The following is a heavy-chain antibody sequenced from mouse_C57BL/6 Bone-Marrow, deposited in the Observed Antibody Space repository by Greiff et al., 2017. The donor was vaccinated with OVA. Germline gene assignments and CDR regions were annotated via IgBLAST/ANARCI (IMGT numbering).Heavy chain of an antibody. CDR2: ISGGGGNT. J-gene: IGHJ3*01. Sequence: EVKLMESGGGLVKPGGSLKLSCAASGFTFSSYTMSWVRQTPEKRLEWVATISGGGGNTYYPDSVKGRFTISRDNAKNTLYLQMSSLRSEDTALYYCARLPHYYGRRTWCAYWGQGTLVTVSA. CDR3: ARLPHYYGRRTWCAY. D-gene: IGHD1-1*01. V-gene: IGHV5-9*01. CDR1: GFTFSSYT.